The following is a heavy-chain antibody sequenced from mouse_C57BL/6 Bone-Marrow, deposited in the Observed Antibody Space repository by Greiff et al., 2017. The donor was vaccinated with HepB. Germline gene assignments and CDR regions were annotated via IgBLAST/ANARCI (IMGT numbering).Heavy chain of an antibody. D-gene: IGHD2-4*01. CDR1: GYTFTDYY. J-gene: IGHJ2*01. CDR3: ARTIYYDYDSYFDY. Sequence: VQLQQSGPVLVKPGASVKMSCKASGYTFTDYYMNWVKQSHGKSLEWIGVINPYNGGTSYNQKFKGKATLTVDKSYSTAYMELNSLTSEDSAVYYCARTIYYDYDSYFDYWGQGTTLPVSS. V-gene: IGHV1-19*01. CDR2: INPYNGGT.